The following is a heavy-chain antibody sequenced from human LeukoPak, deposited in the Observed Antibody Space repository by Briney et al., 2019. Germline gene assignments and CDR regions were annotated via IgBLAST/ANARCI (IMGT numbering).Heavy chain of an antibody. CDR3: ARDGELAYYYDSSGYFDY. Sequence: GRSLRLSCAASGFTFSSYGMHWVRQAPGKGLEWVAVIWYDGSNKYYADSVKGRFTISRDNSKNTLYLQMNSLRAEDTAVYYCARDGELAYYYDSSGYFDYWCQGTVVTVSS. J-gene: IGHJ4*02. V-gene: IGHV3-33*01. D-gene: IGHD3-22*01. CDR2: IWYDGSNK. CDR1: GFTFSSYG.